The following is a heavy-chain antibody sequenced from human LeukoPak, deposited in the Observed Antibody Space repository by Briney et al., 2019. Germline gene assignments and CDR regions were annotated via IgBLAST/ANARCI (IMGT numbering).Heavy chain of an antibody. CDR1: GGSISSSNW. CDR3: ARRLLGYCSGGSCYSGYFQH. CDR2: IYHSGST. J-gene: IGHJ1*01. D-gene: IGHD2-15*01. Sequence: SETLSLTCAVSGGSISSSNWWSWIRQPPGKGLEWIGEIYHSGSTNYNPSLKSRVTVSVDTSKNLFSLKLSSVTAADTAVYYCARRLLGYCSGGSCYSGYFQHWGQGTLVTVSS. V-gene: IGHV4-4*02.